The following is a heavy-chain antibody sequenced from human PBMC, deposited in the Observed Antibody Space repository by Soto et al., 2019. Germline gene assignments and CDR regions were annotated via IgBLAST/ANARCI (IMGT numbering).Heavy chain of an antibody. Sequence: QLQLQESGPGLEKPSETLSLTCTVSGGSISSSSYYWGWIRQPPGKGPEWIGSIYFSGSTYYNPSLKSRVKIPVERSNNQSSLKLSSVPAADTAVYYCARHRANSRRGDFDIWGQGTMVTVSS. V-gene: IGHV4-39*01. CDR1: GGSISSSSYY. CDR2: IYFSGST. D-gene: IGHD4-17*01. J-gene: IGHJ3*02. CDR3: ARHRANSRRGDFDI.